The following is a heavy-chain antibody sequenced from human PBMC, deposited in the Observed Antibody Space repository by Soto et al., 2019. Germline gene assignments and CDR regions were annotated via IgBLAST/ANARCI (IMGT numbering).Heavy chain of an antibody. J-gene: IGHJ5*02. V-gene: IGHV3-23*01. D-gene: IGHD2-2*01. Sequence: PGGSLRLSCAASGFTFSIYAMSWVRQAPGKGLEWVSAISGSGGSTYYADSVKGRFTISRDNSKNTLYLQMNSLRAEDTAVYYCAKDDQWAQLPLFDPWGQGTLVTVSS. CDR2: ISGSGGST. CDR1: GFTFSIYA. CDR3: AKDDQWAQLPLFDP.